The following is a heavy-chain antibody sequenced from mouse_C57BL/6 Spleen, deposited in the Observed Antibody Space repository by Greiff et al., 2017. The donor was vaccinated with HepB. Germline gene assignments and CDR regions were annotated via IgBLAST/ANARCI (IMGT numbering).Heavy chain of an antibody. CDR2: INPNNGGT. CDR1: GYTFTDYY. D-gene: IGHD1-1*01. Sequence: EVQLQQSGPELVKPGASVKISCKASGYTFTDYYMNWVKQSHGKSLEWIGDINPNNGGTSYNQKFKGKATLTVDKSSSTAYMELRSLTSEDSAVYYCARGNGKITTVVEDFDVWGTGTTVTVSS. CDR3: ARGNGKITTVVEDFDV. J-gene: IGHJ1*03. V-gene: IGHV1-26*01.